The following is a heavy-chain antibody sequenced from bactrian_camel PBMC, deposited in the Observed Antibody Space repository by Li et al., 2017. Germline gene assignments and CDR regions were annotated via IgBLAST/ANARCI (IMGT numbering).Heavy chain of an antibody. D-gene: IGHD1*01. CDR2: IDSDGTTT. Sequence: EVQLVESGGGSVQAGGSLRLSCTASGDTYSRACMAWFRQPPGQEREGVGTIDSDGTTTYMDSVKGRFTISQDKAKNTLYLQMNSLKPEDTAMYYCAANPDVVVAGTSLLGLTPRSGYWGQGTQVTVS. CDR3: AANPDVVVAGTSLLGLTPRSGY. CDR1: GDTYSRAC. V-gene: IGHV3S31*01. J-gene: IGHJ6*01.